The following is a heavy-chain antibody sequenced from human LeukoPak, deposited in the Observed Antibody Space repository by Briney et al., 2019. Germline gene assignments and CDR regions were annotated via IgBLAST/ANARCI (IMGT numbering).Heavy chain of an antibody. CDR3: ARVKRTRDFWSGYYHLEDYYYYMDV. J-gene: IGHJ6*03. D-gene: IGHD3-3*01. CDR2: IYHSGST. CDR1: GGSISSSNW. V-gene: IGHV4-4*02. Sequence: SETLSLTCAVSGGSISSSNWWSWVRQPPGKGLEWIGEIYHSGSTNYNPSLKSRVTISVDTSKNQFSLKLSSVTAADTAVYYCARVKRTRDFWSGYYHLEDYYYYMDVWGKGTTVTVSS.